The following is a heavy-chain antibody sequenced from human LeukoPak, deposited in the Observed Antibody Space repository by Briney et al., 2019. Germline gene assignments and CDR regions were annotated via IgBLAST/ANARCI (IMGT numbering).Heavy chain of an antibody. Sequence: SQTLSLTCTVSGGSISSGDYYWSWIRQPPGKGLEWIGYIYYSGSTYYNPSLKSRVTISVDTSKNQFSLKLSSVTAADTAVYYCARYDYGDYGGHWYFDLWGRGTLVTVSS. V-gene: IGHV4-30-4*08. J-gene: IGHJ2*01. CDR3: ARYDYGDYGGHWYFDL. CDR1: GGSISSGDYY. CDR2: IYYSGST. D-gene: IGHD4-17*01.